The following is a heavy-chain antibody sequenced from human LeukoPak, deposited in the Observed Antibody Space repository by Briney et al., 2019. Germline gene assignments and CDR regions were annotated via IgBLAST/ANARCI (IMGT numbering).Heavy chain of an antibody. CDR2: IYYSGST. D-gene: IGHD3-22*01. CDR1: GGSISSSSYY. J-gene: IGHJ3*02. V-gene: IGHV4-39*07. CDR3: ASPPSDSSGYYLNAFDI. Sequence: PSETLSLTCTVSGGSISSSSYYWRWIRQPPGKGLEWIGSIYYSGSTYYNPCLKSRVTISVDTSKNQFSLKLSSVTAADTAVYYCASPPSDSSGYYLNAFDIWGQGTMVTVSS.